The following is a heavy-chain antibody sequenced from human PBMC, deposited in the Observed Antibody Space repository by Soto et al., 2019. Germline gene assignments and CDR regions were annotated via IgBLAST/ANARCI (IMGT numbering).Heavy chain of an antibody. CDR3: ARDYPQFWSGPEENPSDY. CDR1: GFTFSSYA. D-gene: IGHD3-3*01. V-gene: IGHV3-30*04. CDR2: ISYDGSNK. Sequence: PGGSLRLSCAASGFTFSSYAMHWVRQAPGKGLEWVAVISYDGSNKYYADSVKGRFTISRDNSKNTLYLQMNSLRDEDTAVYYCARDYPQFWSGPEENPSDYWGQGTLVTVSS. J-gene: IGHJ4*02.